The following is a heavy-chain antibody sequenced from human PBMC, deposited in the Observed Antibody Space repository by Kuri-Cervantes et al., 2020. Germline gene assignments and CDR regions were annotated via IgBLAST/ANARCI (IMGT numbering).Heavy chain of an antibody. CDR2: ISYDGSNK. CDR3: ARDRSSRDFDY. CDR1: GFTFSSYW. Sequence: GESLKISCAASGFTFSSYWMSWVRQAPGKGLEWVAVISYDGSNKYYADSVKGRFTISRDNSKNTLYLQMNSLRAEDTAVYYCARDRSSRDFDYWGQGTLVTVSS. D-gene: IGHD2-15*01. V-gene: IGHV3-30-3*01. J-gene: IGHJ4*02.